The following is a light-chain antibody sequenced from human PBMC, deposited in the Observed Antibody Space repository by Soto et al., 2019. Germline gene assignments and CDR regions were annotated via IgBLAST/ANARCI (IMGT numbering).Light chain of an antibody. V-gene: IGKV1-5*01. Sequence: DIQMTQSPSTLSASAGDRVTITCRASQSISSWLAWYQQKPGKAPKLLIYDASTLESGVPSRFSGSGSGTEFTLTISSLQPDDFATYYCQHYYTYWHMFGQGTKVDIK. CDR2: DAS. CDR1: QSISSW. CDR3: QHYYTYWHM. J-gene: IGKJ1*01.